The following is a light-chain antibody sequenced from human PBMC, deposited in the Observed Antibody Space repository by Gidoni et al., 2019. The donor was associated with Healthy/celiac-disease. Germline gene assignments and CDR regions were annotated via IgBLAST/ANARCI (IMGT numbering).Light chain of an antibody. V-gene: IGKV3-11*01. CDR1: QSVSSY. CDR2: DAS. J-gene: IGKJ5*01. CDR3: QQRSNLIT. Sequence: EIVLTQSPATLSLSPGERATLSCRASQSVSSYLAWYQQKPGQAPRLLIYDASNRATGIPARFSGSGSGTDVTLTSSSLEPEDFAVYYCQQRSNLITFGQGTRLEIK.